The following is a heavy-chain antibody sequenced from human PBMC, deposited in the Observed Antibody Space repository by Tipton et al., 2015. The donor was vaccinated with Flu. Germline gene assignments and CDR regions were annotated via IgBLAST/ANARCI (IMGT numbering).Heavy chain of an antibody. CDR1: GFTFSSYA. D-gene: IGHD3-22*01. Sequence: SLRLSCAASGFTFSSYAMSWVRQAPGKGLEWVSAISGSGGSTYYADSVKGRFTISRDNSKNTLYLQMNSLRAEGTAVYYCAKVGYYYDSSGYWGYWGQGSLVTVSS. J-gene: IGHJ4*02. V-gene: IGHV3-23*01. CDR3: AKVGYYYDSSGYWGY. CDR2: ISGSGGST.